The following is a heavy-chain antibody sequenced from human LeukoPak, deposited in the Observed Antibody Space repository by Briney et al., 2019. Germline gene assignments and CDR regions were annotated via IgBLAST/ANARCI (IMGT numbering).Heavy chain of an antibody. CDR2: IYYSGST. D-gene: IGHD3-10*01. J-gene: IGHJ5*02. CDR3: ARGGSRITMVRGVDNWFDP. CDR1: GGSISSYY. Sequence: SETLSLTCTVSGGSISSYYWSWIRQPPGKGLEWIGYIYYSGSTNYNPSLKGRVTISVDTSKSQFSLKLSSVTAADTAVYYCARGGSRITMVRGVDNWFDPWGQGTLVTVSS. V-gene: IGHV4-59*01.